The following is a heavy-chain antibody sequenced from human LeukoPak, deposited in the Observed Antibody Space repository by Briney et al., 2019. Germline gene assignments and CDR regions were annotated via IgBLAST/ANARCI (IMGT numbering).Heavy chain of an antibody. Sequence: ASVKVSCKGSGYTFTSYGISWVRQAPGQGLEWMGWISAYNGNTNYAQKLQGRVTMTTDTSTSTAYMELRSLRSDDTAVYYCARGIVVAVAGTYFDYWGQGTLVTVSS. D-gene: IGHD6-19*01. CDR2: ISAYNGNT. V-gene: IGHV1-18*04. CDR3: ARGIVVAVAGTYFDY. J-gene: IGHJ4*02. CDR1: GYTFTSYG.